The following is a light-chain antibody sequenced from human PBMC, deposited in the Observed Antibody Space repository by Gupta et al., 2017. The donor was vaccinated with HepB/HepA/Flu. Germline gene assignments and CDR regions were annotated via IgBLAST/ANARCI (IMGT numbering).Light chain of an antibody. CDR2: GAS. Sequence: EIVLTQSPGTLSLSRGERATLSCRASQSVSSSYLAWYQQKPGQAPRLLIYGASSRATGVPDRFSGSGSGTELTLTISRLEPEDVAVYYWQQYGTFGQGTRLEIK. CDR1: QSVSSSY. CDR3: QQYGT. J-gene: IGKJ5*01. V-gene: IGKV3-20*01.